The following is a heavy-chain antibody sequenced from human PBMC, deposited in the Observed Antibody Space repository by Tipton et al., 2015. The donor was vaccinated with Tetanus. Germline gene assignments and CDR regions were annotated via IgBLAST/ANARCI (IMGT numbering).Heavy chain of an antibody. J-gene: IGHJ3*01. D-gene: IGHD4-17*01. Sequence: TLSLTCTVSGDSISRGSYTWSWIRQRPGKGLEWIGYIFHSGSTSYNPSLKSRVTISLDTSKNRFSLKLTSVTAADAAVYYCARPSTTVTPRAFDVWGQGTMVTVSS. CDR1: GDSISRGSYT. V-gene: IGHV4-30-2*01. CDR2: IFHSGST. CDR3: ARPSTTVTPRAFDV.